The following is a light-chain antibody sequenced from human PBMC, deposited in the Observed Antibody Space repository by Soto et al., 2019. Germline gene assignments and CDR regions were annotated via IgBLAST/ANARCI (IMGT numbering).Light chain of an antibody. CDR3: QSYDSSLSAYV. CDR1: SSNIGAGND. J-gene: IGLJ1*01. Sequence: QSALTQPPSVSGAPGQRVTISCTGSSSNIGAGNDVNWYQQLPGTAPKLLIYANSNRPSGVPDRVSGSKSGTTASLAITGLQAEDEADYYCQSYDSSLSAYVFGTGTKVTVL. CDR2: ANS. V-gene: IGLV1-40*01.